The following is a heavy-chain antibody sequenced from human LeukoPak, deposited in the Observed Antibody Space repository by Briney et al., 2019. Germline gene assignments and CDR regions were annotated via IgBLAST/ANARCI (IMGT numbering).Heavy chain of an antibody. CDR3: TTGPRDVDTAMADY. J-gene: IGHJ4*02. V-gene: IGHV3-15*01. CDR1: ESPFRTPW. Sequence: GGPLTPPGPAPESPFRTPWRTWSRKPPGKGLAWLARIKSKTDGGTTDYAAPVKGRFTISRDDSKNTLYLQMNSLKTEDTAVYYCTTGPRDVDTAMADYWGQGTLVTVSS. CDR2: IKSKTDGGTT. D-gene: IGHD5-18*01.